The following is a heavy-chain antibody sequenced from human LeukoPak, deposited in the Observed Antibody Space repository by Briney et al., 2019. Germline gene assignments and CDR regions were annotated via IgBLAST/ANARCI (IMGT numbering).Heavy chain of an antibody. D-gene: IGHD6-19*01. Sequence: SETLSLTCAVYGGSFSGYYWSWIRQPPGKGLEWIGEINHSGSTNYNPSLKSRVTISVDTSKNQFSLKLSSVTAADTAVYYCARDGQWLSGYYYYYMDVWGKGTTVTVSS. CDR1: GGSFSGYY. CDR2: INHSGST. V-gene: IGHV4-34*01. CDR3: ARDGQWLSGYYYYYMDV. J-gene: IGHJ6*03.